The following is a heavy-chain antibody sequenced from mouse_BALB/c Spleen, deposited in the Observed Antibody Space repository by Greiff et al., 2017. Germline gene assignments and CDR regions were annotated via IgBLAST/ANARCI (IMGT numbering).Heavy chain of an antibody. V-gene: IGHV5-17*02. CDR2: ISSGSSTI. Sequence: EVMLVESGGGLVQPGGSRKLSCAASGFTFSSFGMHWVRQAPEKGLEWVAYISSGSSTIYYADTVKGRFTISRDNPKNTLFLQMTSLRSEDTAMYYCARNGVNYAMDYWGQGTSVTVSS. CDR3: ARNGVNYAMDY. CDR1: GFTFSSFG. J-gene: IGHJ4*01. D-gene: IGHD2-13*01.